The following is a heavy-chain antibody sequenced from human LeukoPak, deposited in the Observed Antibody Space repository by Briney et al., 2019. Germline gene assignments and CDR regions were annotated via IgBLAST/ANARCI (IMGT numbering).Heavy chain of an antibody. V-gene: IGHV3-11*01. J-gene: IGHJ1*01. CDR3: ARAPPVAGTEYFQH. CDR2: ISSSGSTI. D-gene: IGHD6-19*01. CDR1: GFTFSDYY. Sequence: GGSLRLSCAASGFTFSDYYMSWIRQAPGKGLEWVSYISSSGSTIYYADSVKGRFTISRDNAKNSLYLQMNSLRAEDTAVYYCARAPPVAGTEYFQHWGQGTLVTVSS.